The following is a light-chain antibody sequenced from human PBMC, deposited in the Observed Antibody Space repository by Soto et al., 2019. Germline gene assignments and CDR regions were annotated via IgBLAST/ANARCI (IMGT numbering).Light chain of an antibody. J-gene: IGKJ2*01. CDR2: AAS. CDR1: QTISDY. Sequence: DVQLTQSPSSLSASVGDRVTLTCRASQTISDYLNWYLQRPGEAPRILIYAASTLQSGVPSRFTGSGSETDFSLTISSLQPEDFATYYCQQTYISPYTFGQGTKLEIK. CDR3: QQTYISPYT. V-gene: IGKV1-39*01.